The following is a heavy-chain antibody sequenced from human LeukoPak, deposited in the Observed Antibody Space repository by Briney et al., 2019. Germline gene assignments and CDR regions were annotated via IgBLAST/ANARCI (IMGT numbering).Heavy chain of an antibody. CDR3: ARDSGGSSPDAFDY. V-gene: IGHV3-21*01. D-gene: IGHD3-16*01. CDR2: ISSSSSYI. J-gene: IGHJ4*02. Sequence: GGSLGLSCAASGFTFSSYSMNWVRQAPGKGLEWVSSISSSSSYIYYADSVKGRFTISRDNAKNSLYLQMNSLRAEDTAVYYCARDSGGSSPDAFDYWGQGTLVTVSS. CDR1: GFTFSSYS.